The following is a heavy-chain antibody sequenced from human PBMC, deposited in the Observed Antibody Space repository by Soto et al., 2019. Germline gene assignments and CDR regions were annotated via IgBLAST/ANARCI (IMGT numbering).Heavy chain of an antibody. J-gene: IGHJ3*02. V-gene: IGHV1-8*01. CDR3: ARASPYCSGGSCYSTITDAFDI. CDR1: GYTFTSYD. Sequence: ASVKVSCKASGYTFTSYDINWVRQATGQGLEWMGWMNPNSGNTGYAQKFQGRVTMTRNTSISTAYMELSSLRSEDTAVYYCARASPYCSGGSCYSTITDAFDIWGQGTMVTVSS. CDR2: MNPNSGNT. D-gene: IGHD2-15*01.